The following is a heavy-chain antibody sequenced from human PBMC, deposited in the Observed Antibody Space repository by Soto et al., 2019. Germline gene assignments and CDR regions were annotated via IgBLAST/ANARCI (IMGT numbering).Heavy chain of an antibody. CDR1: GFTFDDYA. CDR2: ISWDGVTV. CDR3: XXXXXXXXXXXLXXXYGMDV. V-gene: IGHV3-9*01. J-gene: IGHJ6*02. Sequence: EMQLVESGGGLVQPGRSLRLSCAASGFTFDDYAMHWVRQAXXXXXXWVLGISWDGVTVDSAVSVRGRFTISRDNAENSLYLQMXXXXXXXXXXXXXXXXXXXXXXXXLXXXYGMDVWGQGTTVTVSS.